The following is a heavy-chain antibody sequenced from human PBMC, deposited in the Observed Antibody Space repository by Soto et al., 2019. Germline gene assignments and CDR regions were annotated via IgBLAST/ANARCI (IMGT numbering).Heavy chain of an antibody. CDR3: ASHSVGAASDY. CDR1: GFTFSNYG. CDR2: IWYDGSNK. V-gene: IGHV3-33*01. J-gene: IGHJ4*02. Sequence: QVQLVESGGGVVQPGRSLRPSCAASGFTFSNYGMHWVRQAPGKGLEWVAVIWYDGSNKYYADSVKGRFTISRDNSKNTLYLQMNSLRAEDTAVYYCASHSVGAASDYWGQGTLVTVSS. D-gene: IGHD1-26*01.